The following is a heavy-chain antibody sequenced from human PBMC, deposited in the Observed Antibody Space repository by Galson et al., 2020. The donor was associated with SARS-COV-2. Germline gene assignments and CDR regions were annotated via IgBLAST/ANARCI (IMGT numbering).Heavy chain of an antibody. J-gene: IGHJ6*03. Sequence: SETLSLTCTVSGGSISSSSYYWGWIRQPPGKGLEWIGSIYYSGSTYYNPSLKSRVTISVDTSKNQFSLKLSSVTAADTAVYYCARHSQDYGGPPWYYYYYYMDVWGKGTTVTISS. CDR2: IYYSGST. CDR1: GGSISSSSYY. CDR3: ARHSQDYGGPPWYYYYYYMDV. D-gene: IGHD4-17*01. V-gene: IGHV4-39*01.